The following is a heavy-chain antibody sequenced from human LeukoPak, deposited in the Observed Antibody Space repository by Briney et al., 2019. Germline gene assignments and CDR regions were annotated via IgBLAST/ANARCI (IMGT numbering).Heavy chain of an antibody. CDR3: ARHSYYYDSSSYYCYFDY. CDR1: GGSISSNSYS. D-gene: IGHD3-22*01. Sequence: PSETLSLTCVVSGGSISSNSYSWGWIRQPPGKGLEWIGSIYYSGTTYYNPSLRSRVTISVDTSKSQFSLKLSSVTAADTAVYYCARHSYYYDSSSYYCYFDYWGQGTLVTVSS. J-gene: IGHJ4*02. V-gene: IGHV4-39*01. CDR2: IYYSGTT.